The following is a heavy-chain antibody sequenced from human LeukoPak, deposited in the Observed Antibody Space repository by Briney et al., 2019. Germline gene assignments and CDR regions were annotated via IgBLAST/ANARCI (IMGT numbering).Heavy chain of an antibody. J-gene: IGHJ3*02. Sequence: WIRQPPGKGLEWIGSIYYSGSTYYNPSLKSRVTISVDTSKNQFSLKLSSVTAADTAVYYCARDYGGSHAFDIWGQGTMVTVSS. V-gene: IGHV4-39*07. CDR3: ARDYGGSHAFDI. D-gene: IGHD4-23*01. CDR2: IYYSGST.